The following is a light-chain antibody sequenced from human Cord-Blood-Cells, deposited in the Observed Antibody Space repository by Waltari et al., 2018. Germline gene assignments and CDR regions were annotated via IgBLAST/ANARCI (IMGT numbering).Light chain of an antibody. CDR1: SSDVGGYNY. CDR2: DVS. CDR3: CSYAGSYTFYV. J-gene: IGLJ1*01. Sequence: QSALTQPRSVSGSPGQSVTISCTGTSSDVGGYNYVSWYQQHPGKAPKLMIYDVSKRPSGVPDRFSCSKSGNTASLTISGLQAEDEADYSCCSYAGSYTFYVFGTGTKVTVL. V-gene: IGLV2-11*01.